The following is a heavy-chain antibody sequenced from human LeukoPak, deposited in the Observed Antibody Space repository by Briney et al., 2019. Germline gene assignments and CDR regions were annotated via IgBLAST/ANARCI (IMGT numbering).Heavy chain of an antibody. J-gene: IGHJ5*02. CDR1: GFTFSSYW. Sequence: GGSLRLSCAASGFTFSSYWMSWVRQAPGKGLEWVANIKQDGSEKYYVDSVKGRFTISRDNAKNSLYLQMNSLGAEDTAVYYCARDSYCSGGSCYGTIWFDPWRQGTLVTVSS. CDR2: IKQDGSEK. D-gene: IGHD2-15*01. V-gene: IGHV3-7*01. CDR3: ARDSYCSGGSCYGTIWFDP.